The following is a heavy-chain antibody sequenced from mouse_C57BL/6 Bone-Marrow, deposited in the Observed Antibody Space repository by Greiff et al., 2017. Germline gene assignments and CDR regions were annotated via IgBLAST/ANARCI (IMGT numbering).Heavy chain of an antibody. Sequence: VQLQQSGAELVKPGASVKLSCTASGFTFTDYYMHWVKQRPEQGLEWIGRIDPEGGGTKYAPKFQGKATITADTSSNTAYLQHSSLTSEDTAVYYCASVVIEYWGQGTTLTDSS. CDR1: GFTFTDYY. CDR3: ASVVIEY. CDR2: IDPEGGGT. J-gene: IGHJ2*01. V-gene: IGHV14-2*01. D-gene: IGHD1-1*01.